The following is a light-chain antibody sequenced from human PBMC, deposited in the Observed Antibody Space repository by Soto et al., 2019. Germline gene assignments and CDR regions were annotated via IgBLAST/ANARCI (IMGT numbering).Light chain of an antibody. Sequence: ALTQPPSASGSPGQSVTISCTGTSSDVGGYNYVSWYQQHPGKAPKLMIYEVSKRPSGVPDRFSGSKSGNTASLTVSGLQAEDEADYYCSSYAGSTYVFGTGTKVTV. V-gene: IGLV2-8*01. J-gene: IGLJ1*01. CDR3: SSYAGSTYV. CDR1: SSDVGGYNY. CDR2: EVS.